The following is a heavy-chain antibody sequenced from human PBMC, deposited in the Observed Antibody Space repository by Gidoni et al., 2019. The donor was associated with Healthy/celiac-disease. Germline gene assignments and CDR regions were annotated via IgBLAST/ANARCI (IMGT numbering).Heavy chain of an antibody. D-gene: IGHD6-19*01. V-gene: IGHV3-7*01. CDR2: IKQDGSEK. CDR3: ARDRTPEWIAVAGTPF. CDR1: GFTFSSYW. J-gene: IGHJ4*02. Sequence: EVQLVESGGGLVQPGGSLRLSCAASGFTFSSYWMSWVRQAPGKGLEWVANIKQDGSEKYYVDSVKGRFTISRDIAKNSLYLQMNSLRAEDTAVYYCARDRTPEWIAVAGTPFWGQGTLVTVSS.